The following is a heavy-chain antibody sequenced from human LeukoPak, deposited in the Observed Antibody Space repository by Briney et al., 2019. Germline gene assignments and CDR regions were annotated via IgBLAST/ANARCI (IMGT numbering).Heavy chain of an antibody. V-gene: IGHV3-23*01. CDR3: AKRVVVISTFYYFDY. CDR1: GFTFSNSA. Sequence: PGGPLRLSCAASGFTFSNSAMNWVRQAPGKGLEWVSAINGGGGSTDFADSVKGRFTISRDNSKNTLYLQMNSLRAEDTAVYYCAKRVVVISTFYYFDYWGQGTLVTVSS. D-gene: IGHD3-22*01. CDR2: INGGGGST. J-gene: IGHJ4*02.